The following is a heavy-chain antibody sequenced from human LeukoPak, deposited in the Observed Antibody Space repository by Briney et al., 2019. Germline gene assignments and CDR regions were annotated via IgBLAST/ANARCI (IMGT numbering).Heavy chain of an antibody. Sequence: SETLSLTCTVSGGSISSYYWSWIRRPPGKGLEWIGYIYYSGSTNYHPSLKSRVTISVDTSKNQFSLKLSSVTAADTAVYYCARDVTVRGAFDIWGQGTMVTVSS. J-gene: IGHJ3*02. CDR3: ARDVTVRGAFDI. CDR1: GGSISSYY. CDR2: IYYSGST. V-gene: IGHV4-59*01. D-gene: IGHD4-17*01.